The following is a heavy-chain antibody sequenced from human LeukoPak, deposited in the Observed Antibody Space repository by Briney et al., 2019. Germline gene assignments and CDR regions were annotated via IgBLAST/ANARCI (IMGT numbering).Heavy chain of an antibody. V-gene: IGHV3-33*01. CDR1: GLTFSSYG. CDR3: ARECRCGPSPAWYFDL. Sequence: GRSLRLACAPSGLTFSSYGRHWVRQAPGKGLEWEAVIGYDVSTKDYADSVTGRFTSSRDNSRNTPYLQMNSLRAEDTAVYYAARECRCGPSPAWYFDLWGRGTLVTVSS. J-gene: IGHJ2*01. CDR2: IGYDVSTK.